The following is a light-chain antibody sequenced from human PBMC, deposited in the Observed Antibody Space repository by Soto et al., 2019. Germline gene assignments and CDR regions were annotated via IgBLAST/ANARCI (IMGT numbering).Light chain of an antibody. CDR1: SSDVGGYNF. V-gene: IGLV2-14*01. CDR2: DVS. Sequence: QSVLTQPASVSGSPGQSITISCTGTSSDVGGYNFVSWYQQHPGKAPKLMIYDVSNRPSGVSNHFSGSKSDNTASLTISGLQAEDEADYYCSSYTSSSTLFVFGTGTKVTVL. J-gene: IGLJ1*01. CDR3: SSYTSSSTLFV.